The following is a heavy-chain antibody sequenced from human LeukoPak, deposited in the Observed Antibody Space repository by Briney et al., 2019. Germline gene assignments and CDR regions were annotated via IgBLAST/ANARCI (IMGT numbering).Heavy chain of an antibody. D-gene: IGHD6-19*01. CDR3: AKDRGAVAGFGYFDY. J-gene: IGHJ4*02. CDR2: ISGSGGST. CDR1: GFTFSSYG. V-gene: IGHV3-23*01. Sequence: GGSLRLSCAASGFTFSSYGMSWVRQAPGKGLEWVSAISGSGGSTYYADSVKGRFTISRDNSKNTLYLQMNSLRAEDTAVYYCAKDRGAVAGFGYFDYWGQGTLVTVSS.